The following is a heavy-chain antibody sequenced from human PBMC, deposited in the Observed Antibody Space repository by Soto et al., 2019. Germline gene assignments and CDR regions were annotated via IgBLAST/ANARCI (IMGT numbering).Heavy chain of an antibody. Sequence: QVQLQESGPGLVEPSETLSLTCTVSGVSITSYKWTWIRQSPGKGLEWIAYMYSSGSSSYNPSLKSRATISMDTFRNQYSLQLNSATAADTAVYYCAREWSAFDYWGQGILVTVSS. CDR1: GVSITSYK. V-gene: IGHV4-59*01. J-gene: IGHJ4*02. CDR2: MYSSGSS. D-gene: IGHD2-15*01. CDR3: AREWSAFDY.